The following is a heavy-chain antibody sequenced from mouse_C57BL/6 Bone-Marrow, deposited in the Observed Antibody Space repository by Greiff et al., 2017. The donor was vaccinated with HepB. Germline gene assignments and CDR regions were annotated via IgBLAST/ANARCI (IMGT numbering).Heavy chain of an antibody. V-gene: IGHV5-4*03. J-gene: IGHJ2*01. D-gene: IGHD1-1*01. CDR2: ISDGGSYT. CDR1: GFTFSSYA. Sequence: EVNVVESGGGLVKPGGSLKLSCAASGFTFSSYAMSWVRQTPEKRLEWVATISDGGSYTYYPDNVKGRFTISRDNAKNNLYLQMSHLKSEDTAMYYCASAYYGSSLYYFDYWGQGTTLTVSS. CDR3: ASAYYGSSLYYFDY.